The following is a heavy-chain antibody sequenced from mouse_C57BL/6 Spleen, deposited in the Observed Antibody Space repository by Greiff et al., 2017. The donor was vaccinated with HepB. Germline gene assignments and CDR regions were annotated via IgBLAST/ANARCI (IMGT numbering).Heavy chain of an antibody. J-gene: IGHJ2*01. Sequence: VQLQESGPELVKPGASVKISCKASGYAFSSSWMNWVKQRPGKGLEWIGRIYPGDGDTNYNGKFNGKATLTADKSSSKASMKLSSLTSEDSAVYFCARSPDYYGSSYFDYWGQGTTLTVSS. D-gene: IGHD1-1*01. V-gene: IGHV1-82*01. CDR3: ARSPDYYGSSYFDY. CDR2: IYPGDGDT. CDR1: GYAFSSSW.